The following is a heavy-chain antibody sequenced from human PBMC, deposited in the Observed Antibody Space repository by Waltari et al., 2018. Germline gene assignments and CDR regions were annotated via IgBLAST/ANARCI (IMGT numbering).Heavy chain of an antibody. CDR1: GGTFSSYA. V-gene: IGHV1-69*13. D-gene: IGHD2-15*01. CDR2: IIPFFGTA. J-gene: IGHJ5*02. Sequence: QVQLVQSGAEVKKPGSSVKVSCKASGGTFSSYAISWVRQAPGQGLEWMGRIIPFFGTANYAQKFQGRVTITADKSTSTAYMELSSLRSEDTAVYYCASKESGGSTDDWFDPWGQGTLVTVSS. CDR3: ASKESGGSTDDWFDP.